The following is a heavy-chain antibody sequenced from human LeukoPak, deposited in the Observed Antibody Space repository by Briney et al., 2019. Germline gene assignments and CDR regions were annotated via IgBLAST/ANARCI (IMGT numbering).Heavy chain of an antibody. CDR1: GYTFTSYY. CDR2: INPSGGST. J-gene: IGHJ3*02. V-gene: IGHV1-46*01. CDR3: ARALWVRGTGTTGGPGAFDI. Sequence: GASVKVSCKASGYTFTSYYMHWVRQAPGQGLEWMGIINPSGGSTSYAQKFQGRVTMTRDTSTSTVYMELSSLRSEDTAVYYCARALWVRGTGTTGGPGAFDIWGQGTMVTVSS. D-gene: IGHD1-7*01.